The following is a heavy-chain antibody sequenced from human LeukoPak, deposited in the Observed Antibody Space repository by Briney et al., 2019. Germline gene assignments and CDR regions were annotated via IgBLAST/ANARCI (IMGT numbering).Heavy chain of an antibody. J-gene: IGHJ6*03. CDR1: GFTFSDYS. D-gene: IGHD6-6*01. CDR3: ARAVCPTIKFCDSSYFMDV. V-gene: IGHV3-48*04. Sequence: GGSLRLSCAASGFTFSDYSMNWVRQAPGKGLEWISYIGIDSGNTNYADSVKGRFTISRDNAKNSLYLQMNSLRAEDTALYYCARAVCPTIKFCDSSYFMDVWGKGTTVNVS. CDR2: IGIDSGNT.